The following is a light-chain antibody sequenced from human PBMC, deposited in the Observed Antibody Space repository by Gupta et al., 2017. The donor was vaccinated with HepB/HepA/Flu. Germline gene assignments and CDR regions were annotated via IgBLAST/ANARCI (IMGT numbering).Light chain of an antibody. CDR2: ENM. V-gene: IGLV1-40*01. CDR1: GPNLGANV. Sequence: QSALTKPPSVSGAPGQTVPISCTGSGPNLGANVVHWYHQFPGKAPKLLIYENMYRPAGVSARCSASKSGTSASMAISGLQNEDDATYFCQSFDPTLGGVFGGGTKVIVL. J-gene: IGLJ3*02. CDR3: QSFDPTLGGV.